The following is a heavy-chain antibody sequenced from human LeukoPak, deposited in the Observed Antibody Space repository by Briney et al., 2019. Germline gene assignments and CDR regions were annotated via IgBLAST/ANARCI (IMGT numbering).Heavy chain of an antibody. CDR1: GFTFSSYA. V-gene: IGHV3-23*01. CDR3: AREMIQLPGYFDY. J-gene: IGHJ4*02. D-gene: IGHD5-18*01. CDR2: ITGDGEYT. Sequence: GGSLRLSCAASGFTFSSYAMAWVRQSPGKGLEWVSCITGDGEYTYHTDSVKGRFTISRDNSKNTLYLQMNSLRAEDTAVYYCAREMIQLPGYFDYWGQGTLVTVSS.